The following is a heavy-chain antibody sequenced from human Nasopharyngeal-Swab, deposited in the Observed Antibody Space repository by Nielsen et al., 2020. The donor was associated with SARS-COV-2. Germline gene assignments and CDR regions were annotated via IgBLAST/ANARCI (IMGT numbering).Heavy chain of an antibody. V-gene: IGHV1-69*06. CDR2: IIPIFGTA. CDR1: GGTFSSYA. D-gene: IGHD2-21*01. J-gene: IGHJ6*02. CDR3: ASSLYCGGDCYYGMDV. Sequence: SVKVSCKASGGTFSSYAISGVRQAPGQGVEWMGGIIPIFGTANYAQKFQGRVTITADKSTSTAYMELSSLRSEDTAVYYCASSLYCGGDCYYGMDVWGQGTTVTVSS.